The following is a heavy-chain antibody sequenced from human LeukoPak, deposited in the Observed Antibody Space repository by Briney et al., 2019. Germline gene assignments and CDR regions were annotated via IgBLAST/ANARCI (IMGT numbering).Heavy chain of an antibody. D-gene: IGHD1-26*01. Sequence: GESLKISCKGSGYSFTSYWIGWVRQMPGKGLEWMGIIYPGDSDTRYSPSFQGQVTISADKSISTAYLQWSSLKASDTAMYYCARQKPIVGVIRFYYYYGMDVWGQGTTVTVSS. V-gene: IGHV5-51*01. CDR1: GYSFTSYW. J-gene: IGHJ6*02. CDR3: ARQKPIVGVIRFYYYYGMDV. CDR2: IYPGDSDT.